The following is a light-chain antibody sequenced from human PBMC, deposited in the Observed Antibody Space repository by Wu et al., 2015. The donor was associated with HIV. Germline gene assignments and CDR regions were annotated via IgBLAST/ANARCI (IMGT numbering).Light chain of an antibody. CDR1: QSITSY. Sequence: EIVLTQSPGTLSLSPGERATLSCRASQSITSYLAWYQQKPGQAPRLLIYGASSRATGIPGRFSGSGSGTDFTLTINSLEPEDFAVYYCQQRSSWPWTFGQGTKVEIK. CDR3: QQRSSWPWT. J-gene: IGKJ1*01. CDR2: GAS. V-gene: IGKV3-11*01.